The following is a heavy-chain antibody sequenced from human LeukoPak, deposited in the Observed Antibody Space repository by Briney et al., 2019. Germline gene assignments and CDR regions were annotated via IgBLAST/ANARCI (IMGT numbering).Heavy chain of an antibody. Sequence: GASVKVSCKASGYTFTRYSMNWVRQAPGQGLDWMGYISSNTGNPTYAQGFTGRFVFSLDTSVSTAYLQISSLKAEDTAVYYCARDVGNHDYVWGSYRLNRFDPWGQGTLVTVSS. D-gene: IGHD3-16*02. CDR1: GYTFTRYS. V-gene: IGHV7-4-1*02. CDR2: ISSNTGNP. J-gene: IGHJ5*02. CDR3: ARDVGNHDYVWGSYRLNRFDP.